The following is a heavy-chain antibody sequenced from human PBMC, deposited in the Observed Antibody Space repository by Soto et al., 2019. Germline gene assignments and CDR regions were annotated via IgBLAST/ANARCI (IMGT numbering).Heavy chain of an antibody. CDR2: IYHSGST. CDR1: GGSIRSGGYS. J-gene: IGHJ5*02. D-gene: IGHD2-2*02. CDR3: ARGRGIVVVPAAIGWFDP. V-gene: IGHV4-30-2*01. Sequence: PSETLSLTCAVSGGSIRSGGYSWSWIRQPPGKGLEWIGDIYHSGSTYYNPSLKSRVTISVDTSKNQFSLKLSSVTAADTAVYYCARGRGIVVVPAAIGWFDPWGQGTLVTVSS.